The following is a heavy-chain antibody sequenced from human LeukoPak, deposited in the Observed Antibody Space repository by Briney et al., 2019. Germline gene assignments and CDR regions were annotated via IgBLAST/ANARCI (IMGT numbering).Heavy chain of an antibody. CDR3: ARDGKATNDY. CDR1: GFTFSSYA. Sequence: PGRSLRLSCAASGFTFSSYAMHWVRQAPGKGLEWVAVISYDGSNKYYADSVKGRFTMSRDNSRNTLYLQMGSLRPEDTAVYYCARDGKATNDYWGQGTLVTVSS. D-gene: IGHD5-24*01. CDR2: ISYDGSNK. J-gene: IGHJ4*02. V-gene: IGHV3-30*14.